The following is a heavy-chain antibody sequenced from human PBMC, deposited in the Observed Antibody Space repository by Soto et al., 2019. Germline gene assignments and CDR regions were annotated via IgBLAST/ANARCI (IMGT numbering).Heavy chain of an antibody. CDR3: VRVAPEEGNYYYSLDV. D-gene: IGHD6-13*01. CDR1: GGSISSSNW. Sequence: SETLSLTCAVSGGSISSSNWWNWVRQPPGKGLEWIGEIYHSGLTNYNPSLRSRVTISVDKSKNQFSLKLTSVTAADTAVYFCVRVAPEEGNYYYSLDVWGQGTTVTVSS. J-gene: IGHJ6*02. V-gene: IGHV4-4*02. CDR2: IYHSGLT.